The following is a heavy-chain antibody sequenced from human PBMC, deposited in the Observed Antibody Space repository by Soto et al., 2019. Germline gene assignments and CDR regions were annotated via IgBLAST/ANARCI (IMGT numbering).Heavy chain of an antibody. Sequence: GGSLRLSCAASGFTFGGSAMHWVRQASGKGLEWVGHIRSKTNSYATAYAESVKGRFTISRDDSMNTAYLQMNSLKTEDTAVYFCTRQTYAVEWLVVPTDYNFDYWGQGILVTVSS. V-gene: IGHV3-73*01. CDR3: TRQTYAVEWLVVPTDYNFDY. D-gene: IGHD6-19*01. CDR1: GFTFGGSA. J-gene: IGHJ4*02. CDR2: IRSKTNSYAT.